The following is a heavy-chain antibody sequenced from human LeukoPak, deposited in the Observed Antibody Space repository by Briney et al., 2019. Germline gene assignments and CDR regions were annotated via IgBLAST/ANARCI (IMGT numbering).Heavy chain of an antibody. CDR1: GGSLSSYY. CDR3: ARDGGGYYDSSGPIDAFDI. CDR2: IYTSGST. J-gene: IGHJ3*02. V-gene: IGHV4-4*07. Sequence: SETLSLTCTVSGGSLSSYYWSWIRQPAGKGLEWIGRIYTSGSTNYNPYLQSRVTMSVDTTKNQYSLRLSSVTAADTAVYYCARDGGGYYDSSGPIDAFDIWGQGTMVTVSS. D-gene: IGHD3-22*01.